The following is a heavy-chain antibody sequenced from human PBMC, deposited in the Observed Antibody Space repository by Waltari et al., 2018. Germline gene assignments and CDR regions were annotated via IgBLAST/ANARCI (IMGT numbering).Heavy chain of an antibody. J-gene: IGHJ5*01. Sequence: EERLVQSGGGLVQPGGSLRLSCEASGFSLTNYTMNGVRQAPGKGLEWVAYISETSRTTFYADSVRGRFIISRNNAKNSLSLQMVSLRGEDTAVYYCAVARGNYDVLTGFPVDSWGQGTLVTVSS. CDR1: GFSLTNYT. CDR3: AVARGNYDVLTGFPVDS. V-gene: IGHV3-48*01. CDR2: ISETSRTT. D-gene: IGHD3-9*01.